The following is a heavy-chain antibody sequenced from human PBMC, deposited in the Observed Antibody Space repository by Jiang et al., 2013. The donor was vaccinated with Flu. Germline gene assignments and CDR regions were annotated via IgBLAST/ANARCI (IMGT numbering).Heavy chain of an antibody. Sequence: LVESGGGLVQPGRSLRLSCAASGFSFDYYAMHWVRQVPGKGLEWVSGISWNSAGIGYGDSVKGRFTISRDNAKNSLYLQMNSLRADDTALYYCAKDITIFGLVIGADGMDVWGQGTTVTVSS. CDR1: GFSFDYYA. D-gene: IGHD3-3*01. CDR3: AKDITIFGLVIGADGMDV. J-gene: IGHJ6*02. CDR2: ISWNSAGI. V-gene: IGHV3-9*01.